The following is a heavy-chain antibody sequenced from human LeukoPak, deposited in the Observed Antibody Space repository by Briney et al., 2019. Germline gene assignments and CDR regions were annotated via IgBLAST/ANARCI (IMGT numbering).Heavy chain of an antibody. V-gene: IGHV4-38-2*02. CDR2: IYHSGST. CDR3: ARENYDSNYFDY. J-gene: IGHJ4*02. CDR1: GYSISSGYY. Sequence: PSETLSLTCAVSGYSISSGYYWGWIRQPPGKGLEWIGSIYHSGSTYYNPSLKSRATISVDTSKNQFSLKLSSVTAADTAVYYCARENYDSNYFDYWGQGTLVTVSS. D-gene: IGHD3-3*01.